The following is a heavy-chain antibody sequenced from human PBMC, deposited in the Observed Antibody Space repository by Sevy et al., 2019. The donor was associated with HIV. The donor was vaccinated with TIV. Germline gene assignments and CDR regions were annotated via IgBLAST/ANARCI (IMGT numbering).Heavy chain of an antibody. D-gene: IGHD1-1*01. J-gene: IGHJ4*02. CDR1: GITFSSYA. CDR2: ISGSGDST. Sequence: GGSLRLSCAASGITFSSYAMTWVRQAPGKGLQWVSAISGSGDSTYYADSVKGRFTISRDNSKNTLYLQMNSLRAEDTAVYYCAKDAAIRRQLTGTDYWGQGTLVTVSS. V-gene: IGHV3-23*01. CDR3: AKDAAIRRQLTGTDY.